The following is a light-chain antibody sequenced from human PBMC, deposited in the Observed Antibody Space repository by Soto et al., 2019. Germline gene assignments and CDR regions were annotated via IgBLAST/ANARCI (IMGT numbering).Light chain of an antibody. Sequence: LTQPASVSESPGQSITISCTGTSSDIGSYKFVSWYQQHPDKAPKLLIFEGSKRPSGVSNRFSGSKSGNTASLTISGLQAEDEADYFCCSYAGGSNVFGTGTKVTVL. V-gene: IGLV2-23*03. CDR1: SSDIGSYKF. J-gene: IGLJ1*01. CDR3: CSYAGGSNV. CDR2: EGS.